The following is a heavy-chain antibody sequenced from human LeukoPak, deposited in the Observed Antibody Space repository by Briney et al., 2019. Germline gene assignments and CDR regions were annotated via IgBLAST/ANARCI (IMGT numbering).Heavy chain of an antibody. Sequence: PGRSLRLSCAASGFTFSSYGMHWVRQAPGKGLEWVAVISYDGSNKYYADSVKGRFTISRDNSKNTLYLQMNSLRAEDTAVYYCEYCSGGSCPWGQGTLVIVSS. CDR3: EYCSGGSCP. D-gene: IGHD2-15*01. CDR2: ISYDGSNK. V-gene: IGHV3-30*03. J-gene: IGHJ5*02. CDR1: GFTFSSYG.